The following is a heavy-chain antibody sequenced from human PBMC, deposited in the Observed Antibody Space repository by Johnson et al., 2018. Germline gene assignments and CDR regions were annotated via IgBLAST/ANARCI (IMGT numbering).Heavy chain of an antibody. CDR2: ISGSGGST. CDR1: GFTFSDFA. D-gene: IGHD2-8*01. Sequence: EVQLVESGGGLVQPGGSLRLSCAASGFTFSDFAMSWVRQAPGKGLEWVSSISGSGGSTYFADSVKGRFTISRDNSANTLYLQMNSLRAEDTAIYYCSKGVLTCSNGICYSHYYYYMDVWGKGTTVTVSS. V-gene: IGHV3-23*04. CDR3: SKGVLTCSNGICYSHYYYYMDV. J-gene: IGHJ6*03.